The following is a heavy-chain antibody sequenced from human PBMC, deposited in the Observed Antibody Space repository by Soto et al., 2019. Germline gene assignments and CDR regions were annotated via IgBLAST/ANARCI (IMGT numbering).Heavy chain of an antibody. Sequence: QVQLMQSGAEVKQPGASVKVSCKASGYTFTNYYMHWVRQVPGQGLEWMGIINPSGGGPAHAQNFRGRLTPNGDTSATPIHMELNSLRSEDTAVYFCARSNMGGDGPLDVWGHGTMVTVSS. CDR2: INPSGGGP. CDR3: ARSNMGGDGPLDV. CDR1: GYTFTNYY. V-gene: IGHV1-46*03. D-gene: IGHD3-16*01. J-gene: IGHJ3*01.